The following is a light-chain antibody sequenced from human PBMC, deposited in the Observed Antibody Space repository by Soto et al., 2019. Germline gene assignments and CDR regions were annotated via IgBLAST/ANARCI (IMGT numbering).Light chain of an antibody. J-gene: IGKJ1*01. CDR2: GAS. CDR3: QQYTCLWT. Sequence: EVVMRQSPATLSVSPGEGATISCRASQGIGDYLAWYQQRPGQAPRLLIFGASTRATGFPARFSGSGSGTEFTLTISSLQPDDVATYYCQQYTCLWTFGPGTKV. CDR1: QGIGDY. V-gene: IGKV3-15*01.